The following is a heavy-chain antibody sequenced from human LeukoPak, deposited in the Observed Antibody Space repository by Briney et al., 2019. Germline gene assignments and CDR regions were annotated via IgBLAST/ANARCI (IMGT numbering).Heavy chain of an antibody. V-gene: IGHV3-21*05. J-gene: IGHJ4*02. CDR3: ARDDGSSWYQEY. Sequence: PGGSLRLSCAASGFTFSDYSMNWVRQAPGKGLEWVAYIKSNIYYADSVRGRFTISRDNVKNLLYLQMNSLTAEDSAVYYCARDDGSSWYQEYWGQGTLVTVSS. D-gene: IGHD6-13*01. CDR2: IKSNI. CDR1: GFTFSDYS.